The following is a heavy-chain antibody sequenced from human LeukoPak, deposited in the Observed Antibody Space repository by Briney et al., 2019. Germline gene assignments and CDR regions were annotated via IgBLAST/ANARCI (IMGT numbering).Heavy chain of an antibody. V-gene: IGHV3-64D*06. CDR3: VNYYDSSGYSFWY. Sequence: GGSLRLSCSASGFTFSSYAVHWVRQAPGKGLEYVSAISSNGGSTYYADSVKGRFTISRDNSKNTLYLQMSSLRAEDTAVYYCVNYYDSSGYSFWYWGQGTLVTVSS. J-gene: IGHJ4*02. CDR1: GFTFSSYA. D-gene: IGHD3-22*01. CDR2: ISSNGGST.